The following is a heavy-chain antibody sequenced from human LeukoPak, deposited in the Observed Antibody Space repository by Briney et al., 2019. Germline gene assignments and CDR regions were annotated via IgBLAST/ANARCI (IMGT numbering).Heavy chain of an antibody. V-gene: IGHV4-34*01. CDR2: INHSGST. CDR1: GGSFSGYY. D-gene: IGHD6-6*01. Sequence: KPSETLSLTCAVYGGSFSGYYWSWIRQPPGKGLEWIGEINHSGSTNYNPSLKSRVTISVDTSKNQFSLKLSSVTAADTAVYYCARAVTARPLDYWGPGTLVTVSS. CDR3: ARAVTARPLDY. J-gene: IGHJ4*02.